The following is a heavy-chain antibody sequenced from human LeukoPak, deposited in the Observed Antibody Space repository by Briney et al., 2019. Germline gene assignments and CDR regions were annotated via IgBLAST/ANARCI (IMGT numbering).Heavy chain of an antibody. D-gene: IGHD4-17*01. J-gene: IGHJ4*02. V-gene: IGHV3-23*01. Sequence: GGSLRLSCAVSGFVFSNYAMRWVRQAPGRGLECVSTISGRSDSTYSADSVRGRFTIQRHSYKNTLSLQMDSLRAEDTAVYYCARSPLIRESYGDKIVKFDYWGQGTLVTVSS. CDR2: ISGRSDST. CDR1: GFVFSNYA. CDR3: ARSPLIRESYGDKIVKFDY.